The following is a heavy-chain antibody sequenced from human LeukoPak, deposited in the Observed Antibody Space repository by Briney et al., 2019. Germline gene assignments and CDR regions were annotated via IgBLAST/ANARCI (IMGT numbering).Heavy chain of an antibody. Sequence: SETLSLTCAVYGRSFSGYYWSWIRQPPGKGLEWIGEINHSGSTNYNPSLKSRVTISVDTSKNQFSLKLSSVTAADTAVYYCARGVRTMIVVVAYPYFQHWGQGTLVTVSS. CDR1: GRSFSGYY. CDR3: ARGVRTMIVVVAYPYFQH. D-gene: IGHD3-22*01. J-gene: IGHJ1*01. CDR2: INHSGST. V-gene: IGHV4-34*01.